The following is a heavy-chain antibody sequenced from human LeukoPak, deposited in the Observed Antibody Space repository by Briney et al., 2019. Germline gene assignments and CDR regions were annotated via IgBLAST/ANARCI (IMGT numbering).Heavy chain of an antibody. Sequence: GGSLRLSCAASGFTFSSYWMHWVRQAPGKGLVWVSRINSDGSSTSYADSVKGRFTISRDNAKNTLYLQMNSLRAEDTAVYYCARVKASAGKGIDYWGQGTLVTVSS. D-gene: IGHD6-13*01. V-gene: IGHV3-74*01. CDR3: ARVKASAGKGIDY. J-gene: IGHJ4*02. CDR1: GFTFSSYW. CDR2: INSDGSST.